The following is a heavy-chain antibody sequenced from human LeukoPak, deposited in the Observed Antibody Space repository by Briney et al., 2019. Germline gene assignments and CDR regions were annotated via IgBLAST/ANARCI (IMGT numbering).Heavy chain of an antibody. D-gene: IGHD5/OR15-5a*01. CDR1: GXSVSSGSYF. Sequence: PSETLSLTCTVSGXSVSSGSYFWSWIRQPPGEGPQLIGYIYHDGSTNYSPSLRSRVSISVDTSKNQFSLKLSSVTTADTAVYFCATFFDFWFGPWGQGTQVTVSS. J-gene: IGHJ5*02. V-gene: IGHV4-61*01. CDR2: IYHDGST. CDR3: ATFFDFWFGP.